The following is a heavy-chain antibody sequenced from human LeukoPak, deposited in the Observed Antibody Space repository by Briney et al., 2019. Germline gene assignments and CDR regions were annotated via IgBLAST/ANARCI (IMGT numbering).Heavy chain of an antibody. V-gene: IGHV4-59*01. D-gene: IGHD6-6*01. Sequence: PSETLSLTCTVSGDSISTYYWSWIRQPPGKGLEWIGYVYYTGSTNHNPSLRSRVTISVDTSNNQFSLKMRSVTAADTAVCYCARARIAVSYFDYWGQGALVTVSS. J-gene: IGHJ4*02. CDR3: ARARIAVSYFDY. CDR1: GDSISTYY. CDR2: VYYTGST.